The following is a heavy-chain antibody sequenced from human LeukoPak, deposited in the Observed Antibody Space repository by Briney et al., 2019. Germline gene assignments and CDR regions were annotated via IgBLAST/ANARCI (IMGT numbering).Heavy chain of an antibody. J-gene: IGHJ3*02. CDR3: ARQQLPHHDAFDI. CDR2: IYYSGST. D-gene: IGHD6-13*01. CDR1: GGSISSYY. Sequence: SETLSLTCTVSGGSISSYYWSWIRQPPGKGLEWIGYIYYSGSTNYNPSLKSRVTISVDTSKNQFSLKLSSVTAADTAVYYCARQQLPHHDAFDIWGQGTMVTVSS. V-gene: IGHV4-59*01.